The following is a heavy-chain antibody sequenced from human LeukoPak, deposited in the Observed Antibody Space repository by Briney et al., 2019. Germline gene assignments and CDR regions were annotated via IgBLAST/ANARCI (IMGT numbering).Heavy chain of an antibody. CDR1: GGSFSGYY. Sequence: SSETLSLTCAVYGGSFSGYYWSWIRQPPGKGLEWIGEINHSGSTNYNPSLKSRVTISVDTSKNQFSLKLSSVTAADTAVYYCAINTYDSSGLNDYWGQGTLVTVSS. D-gene: IGHD3-22*01. CDR2: INHSGST. J-gene: IGHJ4*02. V-gene: IGHV4-34*01. CDR3: AINTYDSSGLNDY.